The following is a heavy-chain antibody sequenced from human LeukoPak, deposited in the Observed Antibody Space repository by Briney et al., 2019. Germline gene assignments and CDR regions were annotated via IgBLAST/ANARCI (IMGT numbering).Heavy chain of an antibody. Sequence: GGSLRLSCAASGFAFSTYSMNWVRQAPGKGLEWVSYITSTSSTIHHADSVKGRFTISRDNVKNSLSLQMNSLRAENTAVYYCARVRAGLSAGYYYYMDVWGKGTTVTVSS. D-gene: IGHD3-10*01. CDR2: ITSTSSTI. CDR3: ARVRAGLSAGYYYYMDV. J-gene: IGHJ6*03. V-gene: IGHV3-48*01. CDR1: GFAFSTYS.